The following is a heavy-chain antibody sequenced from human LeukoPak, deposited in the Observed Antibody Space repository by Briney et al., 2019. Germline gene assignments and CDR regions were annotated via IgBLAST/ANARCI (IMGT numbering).Heavy chain of an antibody. CDR2: IYYSGST. D-gene: IGHD5-18*01. CDR1: GGSISSYY. CDR3: ARLTSNSYGYWGGFDY. Sequence: SSETLSLICTVSGGSISSYYWSWIRQPPGKGLEWRGYIYYSGSTNYNPSLKSRVPISVDTSKNQFSLKLSSVTAAETAVYYCARLTSNSYGYWGGFDYWGQGTLVTVSS. V-gene: IGHV4-59*01. J-gene: IGHJ4*02.